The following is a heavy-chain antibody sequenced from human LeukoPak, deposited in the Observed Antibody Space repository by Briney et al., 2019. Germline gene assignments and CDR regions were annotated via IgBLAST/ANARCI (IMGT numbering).Heavy chain of an antibody. CDR2: T. CDR3: AKANSITIFGVISPVDY. D-gene: IGHD3-3*01. V-gene: IGHV3-23*01. Sequence: TYYADSVKGRFTISRDNSKNTLYLQMNSLRAEDTAVYYCAKANSITIFGVISPVDYWGQGTLVTGSS. J-gene: IGHJ4*02.